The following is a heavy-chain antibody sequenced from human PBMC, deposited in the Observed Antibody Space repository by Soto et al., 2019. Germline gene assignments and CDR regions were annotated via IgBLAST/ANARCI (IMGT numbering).Heavy chain of an antibody. CDR2: ITPTFGTA. V-gene: IGHV1-69*13. D-gene: IGHD3-22*01. Sequence: SVKVSCKASGGTFSSYAISWVRQAPGQGLEWMGGITPTFGTANYAQKFQGRVTITADESTSTAYMELSSLRSEDTAVYYCAREDSYYYDSSRSYYYYYGMDVWGQGTTVTVSS. CDR3: AREDSYYYDSSRSYYYYYGMDV. CDR1: GGTFSSYA. J-gene: IGHJ6*02.